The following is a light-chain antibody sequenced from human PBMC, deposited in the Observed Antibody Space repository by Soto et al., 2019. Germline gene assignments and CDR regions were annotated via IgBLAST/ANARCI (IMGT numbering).Light chain of an antibody. J-gene: IGLJ1*01. CDR1: SSDVGNYNY. CDR3: TSPTPGSLYV. CDR2: MVS. V-gene: IGLV2-14*01. Sequence: QSVLTQPASVSGSPGQSITISCTGTSSDVGNYNYVSWYQQYPGRVPKLLIYMVSNRPSGVSNRFSGSKSGNTASLTISGLQAEDEADYFCTSPTPGSLYVFGTGNKLTVL.